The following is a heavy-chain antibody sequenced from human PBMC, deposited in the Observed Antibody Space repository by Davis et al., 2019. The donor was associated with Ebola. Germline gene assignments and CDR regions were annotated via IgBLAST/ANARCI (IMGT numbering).Heavy chain of an antibody. D-gene: IGHD3-10*01. V-gene: IGHV4-34*01. CDR2: INHSGST. CDR3: AAILWGSGTWHVDP. Sequence: MPSETLSLTCAVYGGSFSGYYWSWIRQPPGKGLEWIGEINHSGSTNYNPSLKSRVTMSVDASKNQFSLRLSSVTAADTAVYYCAAILWGSGTWHVDPWGQGNLVTVS. CDR1: GGSFSGYY. J-gene: IGHJ5*02.